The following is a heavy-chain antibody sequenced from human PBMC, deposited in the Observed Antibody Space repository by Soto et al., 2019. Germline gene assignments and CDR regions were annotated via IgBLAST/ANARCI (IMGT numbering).Heavy chain of an antibody. D-gene: IGHD3-22*01. Sequence: GGSLRLGCGGSGFSFDDYTMDGVRQAPGKGPEWVASLSWNSGFSGYADSVKGRFTISRDNAQSSVHLQMINLRTEDTALYYCAKGRGTIVVTDAYDIWGQGTMVTVSS. CDR2: LSWNSGFS. J-gene: IGHJ3*02. CDR3: AKGRGTIVVTDAYDI. V-gene: IGHV3-9*01. CDR1: GFSFDDYT.